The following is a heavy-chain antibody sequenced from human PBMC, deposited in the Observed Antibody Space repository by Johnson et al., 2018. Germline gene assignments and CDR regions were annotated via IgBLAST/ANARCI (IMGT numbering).Heavy chain of an antibody. CDR1: GFTFTSYW. D-gene: IGHD6-13*01. J-gene: IGHJ1*01. CDR2: ISGDGSDT. CDR3: AKDPHDSSWYRYFQH. Sequence: VQLVQSGGGVVQPGRSLRLSCEASGFTFTSYWMHWVRQVPGKGLVWVSCISGDGSDTRYADSVKGRFTISKDNAKNTLYLQMNSLRAEDTAVYYCAKDPHDSSWYRYFQHWGQGTLVTVSS. V-gene: IGHV3-74*01.